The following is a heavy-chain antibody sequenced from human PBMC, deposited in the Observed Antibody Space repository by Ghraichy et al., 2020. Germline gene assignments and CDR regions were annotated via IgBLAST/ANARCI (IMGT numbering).Heavy chain of an antibody. CDR2: ISGSGGST. D-gene: IGHD3-22*01. V-gene: IGHV3-23*01. J-gene: IGHJ4*02. CDR3: AKLTTYYYDSSGSSDY. CDR1: GFTFSSYA. Sequence: LSLTFAASGFTFSSYAMSWVRQAPGKGLEWVSAISGSGGSTYYADSVKGRFTISRDNSKNTLYLQMNSLRAEDTAVYYCAKLTTYYYDSSGSSDYWGQGTLVTVSS.